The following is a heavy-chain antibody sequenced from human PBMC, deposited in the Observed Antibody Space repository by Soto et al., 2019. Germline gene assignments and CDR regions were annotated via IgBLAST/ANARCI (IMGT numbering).Heavy chain of an antibody. CDR3: ARGYYDSSGQSNTFDI. CDR2: VYYTGST. Sequence: SETLSLTCTVSGASISSSYWSWIRQSPGNGLEWIGYVYYTGSTNYNPSLKSRVTISVDTSKNQFSLKLNSVTAADTAVYYCARGYYDSSGQSNTFDIWGKVKMVIVSS. D-gene: IGHD3-22*01. CDR1: GASISSSY. J-gene: IGHJ3*02. V-gene: IGHV4-59*01.